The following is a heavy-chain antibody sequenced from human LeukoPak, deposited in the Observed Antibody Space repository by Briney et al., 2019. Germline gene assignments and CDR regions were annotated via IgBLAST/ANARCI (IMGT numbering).Heavy chain of an antibody. Sequence: GGSLRLSCAASGFSVSSNYMSWVRQAPGKGLEWVSTISGSGGSTYYADSVKGRFTISRDCSKNTLYLQMNSLRAEDTAVYYCAAGRSGYDQFDYWGQGTLVTVSS. D-gene: IGHD5-12*01. CDR1: GFSVSSNY. CDR2: ISGSGGST. J-gene: IGHJ4*02. V-gene: IGHV3-23*01. CDR3: AAGRSGYDQFDY.